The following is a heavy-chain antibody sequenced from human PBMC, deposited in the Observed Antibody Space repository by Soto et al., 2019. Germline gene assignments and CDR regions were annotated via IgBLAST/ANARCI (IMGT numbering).Heavy chain of an antibody. CDR3: ARHPTALVTGGFDY. Sequence: VSRTCTVSGGPISSTKYYWGWIRQPPGKGLEWIGSVSYSGSTYYSPSLKSRVTISVDTAKNQFSVKLSSVTAADTSVYYCARHPTALVTGGFDYLGQGALVTVSS. V-gene: IGHV4-39*01. D-gene: IGHD5-18*01. CDR2: VSYSGST. CDR1: GGPISSTKYY. J-gene: IGHJ4*02.